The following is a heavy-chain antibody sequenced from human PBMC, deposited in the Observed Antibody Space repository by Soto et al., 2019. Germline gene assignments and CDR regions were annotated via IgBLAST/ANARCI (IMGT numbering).Heavy chain of an antibody. CDR2: LSGNSGSV. V-gene: IGHV3-23*01. J-gene: IGHJ3*02. Sequence: GGSLRLSCAASGFTFSNYAMSWVRQAPGRGLEWVSSLSGNSGSVYYAESVKGRFAISRDNSKNTLFLQMNSLRAEDTAVYYCAKREYYYGSGTHYTYVFDIWGQGTVVTVSS. CDR3: AKREYYYGSGTHYTYVFDI. D-gene: IGHD3-10*01. CDR1: GFTFSNYA.